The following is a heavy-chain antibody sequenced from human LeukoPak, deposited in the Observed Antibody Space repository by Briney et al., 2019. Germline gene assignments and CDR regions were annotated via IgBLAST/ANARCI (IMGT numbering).Heavy chain of an antibody. Sequence: PGGSLRLSCAASGFTFDGYAMHWVRQAPGKGLEWVSGISWNSGSIGYADSVKGRFTISRDNAKNSLYLQMNSLRAEDTALYYCAKGRRFLEWSDSFYYWGQGTLVTVSS. V-gene: IGHV3-9*01. CDR3: AKGRRFLEWSDSFYY. CDR1: GFTFDGYA. J-gene: IGHJ4*02. CDR2: ISWNSGSI. D-gene: IGHD3-3*01.